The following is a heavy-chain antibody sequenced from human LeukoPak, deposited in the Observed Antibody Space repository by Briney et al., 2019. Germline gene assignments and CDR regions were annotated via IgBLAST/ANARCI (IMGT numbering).Heavy chain of an antibody. CDR3: AAGKFWSGYYGRDY. CDR1: GFTFSSYA. D-gene: IGHD3-3*01. CDR2: ISGSGGST. V-gene: IGHV3-23*01. J-gene: IGHJ4*02. Sequence: PGGSLRLSCAASGFTFSSYAMSWVRQAPGKGLEWASAISGSGGSTYYADSVKGRFTISRDNSKNTLYLQMNSLRAEDTAVYYCAAGKFWSGYYGRDYWGQGTLVTVSS.